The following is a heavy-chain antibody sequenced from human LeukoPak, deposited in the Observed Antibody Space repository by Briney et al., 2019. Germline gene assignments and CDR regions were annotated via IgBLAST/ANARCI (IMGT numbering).Heavy chain of an antibody. CDR3: ARAPPQSGSNYYFEY. J-gene: IGHJ4*02. CDR1: GFTFSDYY. V-gene: IGHV3-7*01. D-gene: IGHD1-26*01. Sequence: PGGSLRLSCAASGFTFSDYYMSWIRQAPGKGLEWVAHIKKDGSEEYYVDSVKGRFTMSRDNAKNSVYLEMNSLRAGDTAVYYCARAPPQSGSNYYFEYWGQGTLVTVSS. CDR2: IKKDGSEE.